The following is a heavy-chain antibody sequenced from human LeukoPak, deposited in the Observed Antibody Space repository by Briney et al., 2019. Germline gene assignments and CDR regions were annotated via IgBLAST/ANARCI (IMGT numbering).Heavy chain of an antibody. CDR3: ARDSEATLLDP. Sequence: PGGSLRPSCAASGFTFSNQAMHWVRQAPGKGLEWVAVIWNDGSNKYYADSVKGRFTISRDNSENTLYLQMNSLRAEDTALYYCARDSEATLLDPWGQGTLVTVSS. J-gene: IGHJ5*02. V-gene: IGHV3-33*01. CDR1: GFTFSNQA. D-gene: IGHD1-26*01. CDR2: IWNDGSNK.